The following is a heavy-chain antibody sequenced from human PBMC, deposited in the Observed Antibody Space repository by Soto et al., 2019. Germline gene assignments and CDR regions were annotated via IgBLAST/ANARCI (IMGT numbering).Heavy chain of an antibody. D-gene: IGHD6-19*01. Sequence: GGSLRLSCAASGFTFSNYAMHWVRQAPGKGLEWVAVISYDGSNKYYADSVKGRFTISSDNSKNTLYLQMNSLRAEDTAVYYCARDLSSGWYPTRDYYYYGMDVWGQGTTVTVSS. CDR2: ISYDGSNK. V-gene: IGHV3-30-3*01. J-gene: IGHJ6*02. CDR3: ARDLSSGWYPTRDYYYYGMDV. CDR1: GFTFSNYA.